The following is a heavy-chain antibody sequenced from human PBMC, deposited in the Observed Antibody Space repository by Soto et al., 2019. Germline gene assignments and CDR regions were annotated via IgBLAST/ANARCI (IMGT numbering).Heavy chain of an antibody. CDR1: GGTFSSHA. V-gene: IGHV1-69*13. J-gene: IGHJ6*02. Sequence: SVKVSCKASGGTFSSHAISWVRQAPGQGLEWMGGIIPIFGTANYAQKFQGRVTITADESTSTAYMELSSLRSEDTAVYYCARDQSKYYYYYYGMDVWGQGTTVTVS. CDR3: ARDQSKYYYYYYGMDV. CDR2: IIPIFGTA.